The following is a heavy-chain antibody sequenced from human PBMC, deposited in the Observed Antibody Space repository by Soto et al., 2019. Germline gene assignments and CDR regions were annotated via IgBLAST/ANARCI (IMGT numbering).Heavy chain of an antibody. CDR1: GDSISSDDYY. Sequence: SETLSLTCTVSGDSISSDDYYWSWIRQTPGKGLEWIGHIFYSGTTYYNPSLKSRLTISVDTSKNHFSLRLTSVTAADTAVYYCARDLWVEPELYYYGMDVWGQGTTVTVS. J-gene: IGHJ6*02. V-gene: IGHV4-30-4*01. D-gene: IGHD1-1*01. CDR3: ARDLWVEPELYYYGMDV. CDR2: IFYSGTT.